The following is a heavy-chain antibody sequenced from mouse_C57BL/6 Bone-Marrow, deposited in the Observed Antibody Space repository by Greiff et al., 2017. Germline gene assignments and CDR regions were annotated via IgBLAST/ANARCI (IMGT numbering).Heavy chain of an antibody. Sequence: EVQVVESGGGLVKPGSSLKLSCTASGFTFSDYCMAWVRQVPDKGLEWVANINDDGSSTYYLDSLKSRFIISRDNAKNILYLHMSSLKSEDTATYYCARDPVWYFDVWGTGTTVTVSS. CDR2: INDDGSST. CDR1: GFTFSDYC. J-gene: IGHJ1*03. CDR3: ARDPVWYFDV. V-gene: IGHV5-16*01.